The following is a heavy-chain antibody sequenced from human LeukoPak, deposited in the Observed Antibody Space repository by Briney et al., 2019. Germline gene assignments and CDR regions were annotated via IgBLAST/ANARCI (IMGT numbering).Heavy chain of an antibody. CDR2: IYHDGRT. V-gene: IGHV4-59*01. CDR3: ARGSHYYYYMDV. CDR1: GGSISSSY. J-gene: IGHJ6*03. Sequence: SETLSLTCTVSGGSISSSYWSWIRQPPGKGLEWIGYIYHDGRTNYNPSLKRRVTISVDASKDHFSLNLSSVTAADTAVYYCARGSHYYYYMDVWGKGTPVTVSS.